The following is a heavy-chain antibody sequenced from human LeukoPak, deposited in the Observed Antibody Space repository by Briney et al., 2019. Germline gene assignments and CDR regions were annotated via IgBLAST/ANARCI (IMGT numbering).Heavy chain of an antibody. D-gene: IGHD3-22*01. CDR2: ISSSSSYI. J-gene: IGHJ3*02. CDR1: KFTFSSYS. V-gene: IGHV3-21*01. CDR3: ARVRDSSGCDAFDI. Sequence: PGGSLRLSCAASKFTFSSYSMNWVRQAPGKGLEWVSSISSSSSYIYYADSVKGRFTISRDNAKNSLYLQMNSLRAEDTAVYYCARVRDSSGCDAFDIWGQGTMVTVSS.